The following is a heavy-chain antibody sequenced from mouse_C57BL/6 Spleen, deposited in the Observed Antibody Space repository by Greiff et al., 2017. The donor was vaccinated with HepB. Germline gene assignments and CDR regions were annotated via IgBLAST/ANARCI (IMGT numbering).Heavy chain of an antibody. V-gene: IGHV1-18*01. J-gene: IGHJ4*01. D-gene: IGHD4-1*01. Sequence: VHVKQSGPELVKPGASVKIPCKASGYTFTDYNMDWVKQSHGKSLEWIGDINPNNGGTNYNQKFKGKATLTEDKASTTAYMERRSLTSEETAFYYCARGGTRYAMDYWGQGTSVTVSS. CDR3: ARGGTRYAMDY. CDR1: GYTFTDYN. CDR2: INPNNGGT.